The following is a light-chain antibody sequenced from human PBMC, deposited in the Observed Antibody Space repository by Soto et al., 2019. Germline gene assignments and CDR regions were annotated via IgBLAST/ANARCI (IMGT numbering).Light chain of an antibody. CDR2: DAS. CDR1: QTVRNNY. Sequence: EFVLTQSPGTLSLSPVERATLSCRASQTVRNNYVAWYQQKPGQAPRLLIYDASSRATGIPDRFSGGGSGTDFTLTISRLEPEDFAVYYCQQFSSYPLTFGGGTKVDIK. CDR3: QQFSSYPLT. J-gene: IGKJ4*01. V-gene: IGKV3-20*01.